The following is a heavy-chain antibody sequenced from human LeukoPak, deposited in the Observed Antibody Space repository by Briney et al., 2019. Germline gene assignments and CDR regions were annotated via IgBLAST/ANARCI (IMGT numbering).Heavy chain of an antibody. Sequence: PSETLSLTCTVSGGSISSYYWSWIRQPPGKGLEWIGYIYYSGSTNYNPSLKSRVTISVDTSKNQFSLKLSSVTAADTAVYYCARVGMTFRYFELWGRGTLVTVSS. CDR1: GGSISSYY. V-gene: IGHV4-59*01. J-gene: IGHJ2*01. D-gene: IGHD1-26*01. CDR3: ARVGMTFRYFEL. CDR2: IYYSGST.